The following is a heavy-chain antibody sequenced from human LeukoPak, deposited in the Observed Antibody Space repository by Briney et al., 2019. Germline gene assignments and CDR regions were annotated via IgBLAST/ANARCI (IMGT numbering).Heavy chain of an antibody. CDR3: AKDKLYYDSSGENDY. CDR2: ISYDGSNK. J-gene: IGHJ4*02. V-gene: IGHV3-30*18. D-gene: IGHD3-22*01. Sequence: GGSLRLSCAASGFTFSSYGMHWVRQAPGKGLEWVAVISYDGSNKYYADSVKGRFTISRDNSKNTLYLQMNSLRAEDTAVYYCAKDKLYYDSSGENDYWGQGTLVTVSS. CDR1: GFTFSSYG.